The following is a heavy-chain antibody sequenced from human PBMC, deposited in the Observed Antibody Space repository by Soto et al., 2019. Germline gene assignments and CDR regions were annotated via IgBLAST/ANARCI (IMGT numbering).Heavy chain of an antibody. V-gene: IGHV4-4*02. CDR1: SGSISSSNW. Sequence: QVQLQESGPGLVKPSGTLSLTCAVSSGSISSSNWWSWDRQPPGKGLEWIGEIYHSGSTNYNPSLKSRVTISVDKSKNQFSLKLSSVTAADTAVYYCARVTKYYDILTGYGSYGNWFDPWGQGTLVTVSS. D-gene: IGHD3-9*01. CDR3: ARVTKYYDILTGYGSYGNWFDP. J-gene: IGHJ5*02. CDR2: IYHSGST.